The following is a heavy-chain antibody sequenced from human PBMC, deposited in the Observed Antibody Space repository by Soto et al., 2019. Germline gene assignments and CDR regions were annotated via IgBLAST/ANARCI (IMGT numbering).Heavy chain of an antibody. CDR1: GGSISKSNYF. J-gene: IGHJ4*02. D-gene: IGHD2-21*01. V-gene: IGHV4-39*01. CDR2: ILYSGTT. Sequence: SETLSLTCTVSGGSISKSNYFWGWIRQAPGKGLEWIASILYSGTTSYNSSLKSRVAISVDTSKNQFSLKLNSVTAADTAVYYCARLGWGNGDSDYWGQGTLVTVSS. CDR3: ARLGWGNGDSDY.